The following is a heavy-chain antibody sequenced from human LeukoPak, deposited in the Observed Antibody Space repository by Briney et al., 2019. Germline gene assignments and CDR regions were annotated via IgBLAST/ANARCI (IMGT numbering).Heavy chain of an antibody. D-gene: IGHD6-13*01. CDR3: ARAMYSSSWTYYYYYGMDV. CDR1: GFTFSSYA. V-gene: IGHV3-23*01. J-gene: IGHJ6*02. CDR2: IIGSGSTT. Sequence: GWSLRLSCAASGFTFSSYAMSWVRQAPGKGLEWVSTIIGSGSTTFYADSVKGRFTISRDNSKNTLYLQMNSLRAEDTAVYYCARAMYSSSWTYYYYYGMDVWGQGTTVTASS.